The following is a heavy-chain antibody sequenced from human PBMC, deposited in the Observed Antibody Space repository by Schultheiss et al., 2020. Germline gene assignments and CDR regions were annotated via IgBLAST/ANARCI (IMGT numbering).Heavy chain of an antibody. Sequence: SETLSLTCAVYGGSFSGYYWSWIRQPPGKGLEWIGEINHSGSTNYNPSLKSRVTISVDTSKNQFSLKLSSVTAADTAEYFCARHGGSYSFDYWGRGTLVTVSS. CDR1: GGSFSGYY. V-gene: IGHV4-34*01. CDR2: INHSGST. CDR3: ARHGGSYSFDY. D-gene: IGHD1-26*01. J-gene: IGHJ4*02.